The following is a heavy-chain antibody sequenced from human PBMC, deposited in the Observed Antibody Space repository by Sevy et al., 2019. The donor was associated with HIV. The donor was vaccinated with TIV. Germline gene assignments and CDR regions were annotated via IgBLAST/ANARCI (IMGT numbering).Heavy chain of an antibody. CDR2: FDPEDGTT. Sequence: ASVKVSCKVYGYTLTQLSMHWVRQTPGKGLEWMGRFDPEDGTTIYAQKFQGRVTMTEDTSTGTAYLELSSLGSEDTDVYYCATTREYYSDNSGYLDYWGRGTLVTVSS. CDR1: GYTLTQLS. D-gene: IGHD3-22*01. J-gene: IGHJ4*02. V-gene: IGHV1-24*01. CDR3: ATTREYYSDNSGYLDY.